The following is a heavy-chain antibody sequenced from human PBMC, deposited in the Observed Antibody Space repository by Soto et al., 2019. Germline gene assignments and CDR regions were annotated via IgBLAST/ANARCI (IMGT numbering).Heavy chain of an antibody. D-gene: IGHD6-13*01. CDR1: GFTFSSFW. CDR3: GRDLHIEAADN. Sequence: GGSLRLSCAASGFTFSSFWMHWVRRAPGKGLVWVSRIIGDGTTRDYADSVKGRFTISRDNAKNTVYLQMSSLRVEDTAVYYCGRDLHIEAADNWGQGNLVTVSS. J-gene: IGHJ4*02. CDR2: IIGDGTTR. V-gene: IGHV3-74*01.